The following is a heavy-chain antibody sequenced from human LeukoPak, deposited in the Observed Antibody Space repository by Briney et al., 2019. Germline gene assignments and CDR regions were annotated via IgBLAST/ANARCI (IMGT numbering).Heavy chain of an antibody. CDR2: IKQDGSEK. V-gene: IGHV3-7*05. Sequence: GGSLRLSCAASGFTFSSYWMSWVRQAPGKGLEWVANIKQDGSEKNYGDSVKGRFTISRDNAKNSLYLQMNSLRAEDTAVYYCARDSSPWYYYDRSGSNGFDPWGQGTLVTVSS. D-gene: IGHD3-22*01. CDR1: GFTFSSYW. J-gene: IGHJ5*02. CDR3: ARDSSPWYYYDRSGSNGFDP.